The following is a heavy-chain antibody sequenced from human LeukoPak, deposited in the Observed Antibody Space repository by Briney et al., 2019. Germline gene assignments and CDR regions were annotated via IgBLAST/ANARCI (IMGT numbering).Heavy chain of an antibody. CDR1: GYTFTSYG. CDR3: AREGSSWSTGGDLQFDY. V-gene: IGHV1-18*01. J-gene: IGHJ4*02. D-gene: IGHD6-13*01. CDR2: ISAYNGNT. Sequence: GASVKVSCKASGYTFTSYGISWVRQAPGQGLEWMGWISAYNGNTNYAQKLQGRVTMTTDTSTSTAYMELRSLRSDDTAVYYCAREGSSWSTGGDLQFDYWGQGTLVTVSS.